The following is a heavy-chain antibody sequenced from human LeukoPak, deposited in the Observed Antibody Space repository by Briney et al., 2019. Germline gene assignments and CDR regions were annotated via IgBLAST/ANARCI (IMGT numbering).Heavy chain of an antibody. D-gene: IGHD2-21*02. CDR1: AFTFSSYG. V-gene: IGHV3-30*18. J-gene: IGHJ4*02. CDR2: ISYDGSDK. CDR3: AKDISGGDCPDY. Sequence: WRALTLSCAASAFTFSSYGMHWVRQAPPKGREWVAVISYDGSDKYYADSLKGRFTISRDKSKNTVYLQMNSLRADDTAVYYCAKDISGGDCPDYWGQGTLVTVSS.